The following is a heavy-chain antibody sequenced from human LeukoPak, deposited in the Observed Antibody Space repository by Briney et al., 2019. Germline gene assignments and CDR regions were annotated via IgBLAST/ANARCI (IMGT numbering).Heavy chain of an antibody. J-gene: IGHJ5*02. CDR1: GDSVSSNSAA. Sequence: SQTLSLTCAISGDSVSSNSAAWNWIRQSPWRGLEWLGRTYYRSKWYNDYAVSVKSRITINPDTSKNQSSLQLNSGTPEDTAVYYCAGGQQLENWFDPSGQGTLVTVSS. D-gene: IGHD6-13*01. CDR3: AGGQQLENWFDP. V-gene: IGHV6-1*01. CDR2: TYYRSKWYN.